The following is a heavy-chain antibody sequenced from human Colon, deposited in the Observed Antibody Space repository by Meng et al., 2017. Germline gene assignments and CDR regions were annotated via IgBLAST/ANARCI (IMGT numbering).Heavy chain of an antibody. Sequence: GHVRQVGAGLLQPSETLSLPCAVYGGSFSGYYWSWIRQPPGKGLEWIGEINHSGSTNYNPSLKSRVTISVDTSKNQFSLKLSSVTAADTAVYYCARRVRGVISWFDPWGQGTLVTVSS. CDR1: GGSFSGYY. J-gene: IGHJ5*02. V-gene: IGHV4-34*01. CDR2: INHSGST. D-gene: IGHD3-10*01. CDR3: ARRVRGVISWFDP.